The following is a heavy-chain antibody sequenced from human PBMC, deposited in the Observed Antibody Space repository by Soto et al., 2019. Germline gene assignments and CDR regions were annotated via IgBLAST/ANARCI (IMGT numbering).Heavy chain of an antibody. Sequence: ASVKVSCKASGYTFTIYGISWVRQAPGQGLEWMGWISAYNGNTNYAQKLQGRVTMTTDTSTSTAYMELRSLRSDDTAVYYCARDGHDYDSSGYGLGALDTWRQGTPVTVS. J-gene: IGHJ3*02. V-gene: IGHV1-18*01. CDR3: ARDGHDYDSSGYGLGALDT. D-gene: IGHD3-22*01. CDR2: ISAYNGNT. CDR1: GYTFTIYG.